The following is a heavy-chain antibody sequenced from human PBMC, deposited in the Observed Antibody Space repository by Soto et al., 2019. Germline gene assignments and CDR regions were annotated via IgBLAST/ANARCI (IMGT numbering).Heavy chain of an antibody. CDR3: ARERGHTIDY. CDR2: IYYSGST. J-gene: IGHJ4*02. V-gene: IGHV4-31*03. CDR1: GGSISSGGYY. D-gene: IGHD1-1*01. Sequence: QVQLQESGPGLVKPSQTLSLTCTVSGGSISSGGYYWSWIRQHPGKGLEWIGYIYYSGSTYYNPSPKRRVTRSVDTSKNQFSLKLSSVTAADTAVYYCARERGHTIDYWGQGTLVTVSS.